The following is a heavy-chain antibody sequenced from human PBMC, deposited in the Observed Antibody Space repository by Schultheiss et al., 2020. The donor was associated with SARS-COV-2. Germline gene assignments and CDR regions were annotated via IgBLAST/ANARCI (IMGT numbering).Heavy chain of an antibody. CDR1: GFTFSNAW. D-gene: IGHD6-6*01. V-gene: IGHV3-23*01. CDR3: AKKGDVYSSSSEPWYYFDY. J-gene: IGHJ4*02. CDR2: ISGSGGST. Sequence: GGSLRLSCAASGFTFSNAWMSWVRQAPGKGLEWVSAISGSGGSTYYADSVKGRFTISRDNSKNTLYLQMNSLRAEDTAVYYCAKKGDVYSSSSEPWYYFDYWGQGTLVTVSS.